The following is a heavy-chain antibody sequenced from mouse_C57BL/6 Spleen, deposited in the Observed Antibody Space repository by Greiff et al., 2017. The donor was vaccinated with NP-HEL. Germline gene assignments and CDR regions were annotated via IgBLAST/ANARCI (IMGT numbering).Heavy chain of an antibody. CDR1: GYAFSSSW. V-gene: IGHV1-82*01. J-gene: IGHJ2*01. CDR2: IYPGDGDT. Sequence: VKLMESGPELVKPGASVKISCKASGYAFSSSWMNWVKQRPGKGLEWIGRIYPGDGDTNYNGKFKGKATLTADKSSSTAYMQLSSLTSEDSAVYFCARSHYYGSSSYYFDYWGQGTTLTVSS. CDR3: ARSHYYGSSSYYFDY. D-gene: IGHD1-1*01.